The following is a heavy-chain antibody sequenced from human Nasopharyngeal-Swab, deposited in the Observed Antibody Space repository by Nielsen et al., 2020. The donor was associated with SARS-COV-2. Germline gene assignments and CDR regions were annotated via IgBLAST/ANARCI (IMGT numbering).Heavy chain of an antibody. J-gene: IGHJ4*02. CDR3: AREGYSSTWYRNIGFDY. CDR1: GGSISSGDYY. V-gene: IGHV4-30-4*01. D-gene: IGHD6-13*01. Sequence: SETLSLICTVSGGSISSGDYYWSWIRQPPGKGLEWIGYIYYSGSTYYNPSLKSRVTISVDTSKNQFSLKLTSVTAADTAVYYCAREGYSSTWYRNIGFDYWGQGTLVTVSS. CDR2: IYYSGST.